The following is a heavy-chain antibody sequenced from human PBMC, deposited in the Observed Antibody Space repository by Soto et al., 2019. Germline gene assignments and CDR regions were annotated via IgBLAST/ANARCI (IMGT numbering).Heavy chain of an antibody. CDR1: GGSFSGYY. Sequence: PSETLSLTCAVYGGSFSGYYWSWIRQPPGKGPEWIGEINHSGSTNYNPSLKSRVTISVDTSKNQFSLKLSSVTAADTAVYYCARAIGVAGTGYYYYMDVWGKGTTVTVS. CDR2: INHSGST. CDR3: ARAIGVAGTGYYYYMDV. D-gene: IGHD6-19*01. J-gene: IGHJ6*03. V-gene: IGHV4-34*01.